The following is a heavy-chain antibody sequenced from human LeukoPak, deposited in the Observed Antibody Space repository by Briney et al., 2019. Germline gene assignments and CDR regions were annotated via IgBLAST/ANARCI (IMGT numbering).Heavy chain of an antibody. J-gene: IGHJ5*02. CDR1: GGSISSYY. CDR3: ARDIAAAVGWFDP. D-gene: IGHD6-13*01. CDR2: IYYSGST. V-gene: IGHV4-59*01. Sequence: SETLSLTCTVSGGSISSYYWSWIRQPPGKGLEWIGYIYYSGSTNYNPSLKSRVTISVDTSKNQFSLKLSSVTAADTAVHYCARDIAAAVGWFDPWGQGTLVTVSS.